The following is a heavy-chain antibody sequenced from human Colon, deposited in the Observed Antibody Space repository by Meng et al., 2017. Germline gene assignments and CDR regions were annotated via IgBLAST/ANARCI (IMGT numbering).Heavy chain of an antibody. Sequence: SETLSLTCTVSDGSISSYYWSWIRQSPGKGLEWIGYMYYSGSTKYNPYLKSRGTISVDTSKNQFSLKLRSVTAADTAVYYCAREMATGAFDIWGQGTMVTVSS. D-gene: IGHD5-24*01. J-gene: IGHJ3*02. CDR2: MYYSGST. CDR3: AREMATGAFDI. CDR1: DGSISSYY. V-gene: IGHV4-59*01.